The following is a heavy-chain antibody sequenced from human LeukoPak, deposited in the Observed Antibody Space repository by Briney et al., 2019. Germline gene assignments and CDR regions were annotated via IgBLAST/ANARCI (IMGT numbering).Heavy chain of an antibody. D-gene: IGHD3-3*01. CDR2: ISYIGST. CDR1: ADSFSSHY. J-gene: IGHJ4*02. CDR3: ARDAADFMDYYFDY. Sequence: ASETLSLTCAVSADSFSSHYWTWIRQAPGKGLEWIGYISYIGSTNYNPSLKSRVTISVDTSKNQFSLKLSSVTAADTAVYYCARDAADFMDYYFDYWGQGTMVTVSS. V-gene: IGHV4-59*11.